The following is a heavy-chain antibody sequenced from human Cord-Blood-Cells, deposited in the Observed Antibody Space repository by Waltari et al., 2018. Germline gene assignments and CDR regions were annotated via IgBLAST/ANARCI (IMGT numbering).Heavy chain of an antibody. V-gene: IGHV3-72*01. D-gene: IGHD1-26*01. J-gene: IGHJ4*02. CDR3: ASVGATDY. Sequence: VQLVESGGGLVQPGGSLRRSCAASGFTFSDHYMDWVRRAPGKGLEWVGRTRNKANSYTTEYAASVKGRFTISRDDSKNSLYLQMNSLKTEDTAVYYCASVGATDYWGQGTLVTVSS. CDR2: TRNKANSYTT. CDR1: GFTFSDHY.